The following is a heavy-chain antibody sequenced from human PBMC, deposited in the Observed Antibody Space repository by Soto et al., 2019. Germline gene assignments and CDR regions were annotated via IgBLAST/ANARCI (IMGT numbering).Heavy chain of an antibody. Sequence: SETLSLTCTVSGGSISSYYWSWIRQPPGKGLEWIGYIYYSGSTNYNPSLKSRVTISVDTSKNQFSLKLSSVTAADTAVYYCARILRYFDWLSEDNNWFDPWGQGTLVTVS. CDR3: ARILRYFDWLSEDNNWFDP. V-gene: IGHV4-59*01. CDR1: GGSISSYY. D-gene: IGHD3-9*01. J-gene: IGHJ5*02. CDR2: IYYSGST.